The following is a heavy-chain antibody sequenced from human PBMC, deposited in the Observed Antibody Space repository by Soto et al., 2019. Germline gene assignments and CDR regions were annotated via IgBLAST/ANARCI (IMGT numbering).Heavy chain of an antibody. J-gene: IGHJ4*02. CDR3: ARHEYDYGGKGTAY. CDR1: GGTLSSYT. Sequence: SVKVSCKASGGTLSSYTIIWVRQAPGQGLEWKGRIIPILGIANYAQKYQGRVTITADKSTSTAYMELSSVTAADTAVYYCARHEYDYGGKGTAYWGQGTLVTVSS. CDR2: IIPILGIA. V-gene: IGHV1-69*02. D-gene: IGHD4-17*01.